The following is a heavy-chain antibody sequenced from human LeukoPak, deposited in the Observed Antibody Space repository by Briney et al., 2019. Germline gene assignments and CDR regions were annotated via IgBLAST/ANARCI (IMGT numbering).Heavy chain of an antibody. CDR3: ARSYSSGWYGRGNWFDP. Sequence: SETLSLTCTVSGGSISSYYWSWIRQPPGKGLEWIRYIYYSGSTNYNPSLKSRVTISVDTSKNQFSLKLSSVTAADTAVYYCARSYSSGWYGRGNWFDPWGQGTLVTVSS. V-gene: IGHV4-59*01. D-gene: IGHD6-19*01. J-gene: IGHJ5*02. CDR2: IYYSGST. CDR1: GGSISSYY.